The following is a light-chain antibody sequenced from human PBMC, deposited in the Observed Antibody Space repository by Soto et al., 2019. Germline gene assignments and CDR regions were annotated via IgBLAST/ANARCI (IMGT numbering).Light chain of an antibody. CDR3: SSHTTSNTRV. V-gene: IGLV2-14*03. CDR1: SSDVGAYDF. Sequence: QSVLTQPASVSGSPGQSIAISCTGTSSDVGAYDFVSWYQQHPDKAPKLLIYEVSNRPSGVSDRFSGSKSVNTATLTISGFQAEDEADYYCSSHTTSNTRVFWTGTKLTVL. J-gene: IGLJ1*01. CDR2: EVS.